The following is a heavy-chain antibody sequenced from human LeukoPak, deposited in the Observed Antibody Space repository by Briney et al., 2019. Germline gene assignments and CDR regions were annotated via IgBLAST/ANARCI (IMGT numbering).Heavy chain of an antibody. J-gene: IGHJ1*01. CDR3: ARGGLGYYYGSGSYKH. Sequence: ASVTVSCTASAYTFTTYGISWVRQAPGQGLEWMGWISAYNGNTNYAQKLQGRVTMTTDTSTSTAYMELRSLRSDETAVYYCARGGLGYYYGSGSYKHWGQGTLVTVSS. D-gene: IGHD3-10*01. CDR2: ISAYNGNT. V-gene: IGHV1-18*01. CDR1: AYTFTTYG.